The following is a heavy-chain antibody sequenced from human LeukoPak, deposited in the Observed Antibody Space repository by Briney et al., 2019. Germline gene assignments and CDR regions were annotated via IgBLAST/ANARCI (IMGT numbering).Heavy chain of an antibody. V-gene: IGHV4-39*01. J-gene: IGHJ1*01. CDR3: ARQAGYYDFWSGYYIGFQH. Sequence: SETLSLTCTVSGGSISSSGYYWGWIRQPPGKGLEWIGSIYYSGSTYYNPSLKSRVTISVDTSKNQFSLKLSSVTAADTAVYYCARQAGYYDFWSGYYIGFQHWGQGTLVTVSS. D-gene: IGHD3-3*01. CDR1: GGSISSSGYY. CDR2: IYYSGST.